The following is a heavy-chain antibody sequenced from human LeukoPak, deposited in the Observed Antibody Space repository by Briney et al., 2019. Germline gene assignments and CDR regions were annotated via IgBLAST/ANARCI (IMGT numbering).Heavy chain of an antibody. J-gene: IGHJ4*02. CDR2: IKQDGSEK. CDR3: ARDSEDSSGYYYVGALPRFDY. D-gene: IGHD3-22*01. Sequence: GGSLRLSCAASGFTFSSYWMSWVRQAPGKGLEWVANIKQDGSEKYYVDSVKGRFTISRDNAKNSLYPQMNSLRAEDTAVYYCARDSEDSSGYYYVGALPRFDYWGQGTLVTVSS. CDR1: GFTFSSYW. V-gene: IGHV3-7*01.